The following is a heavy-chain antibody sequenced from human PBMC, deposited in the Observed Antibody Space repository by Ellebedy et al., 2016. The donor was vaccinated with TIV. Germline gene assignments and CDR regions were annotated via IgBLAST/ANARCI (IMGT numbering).Heavy chain of an antibody. V-gene: IGHV4-39*07. D-gene: IGHD3-16*01. CDR3: AAQSRDYVWDGDY. Sequence: SETLSLTCAVSGASFSSSTYYWGWIRQPPGTGLEWIGSVYYGGSTYYNPSLRSRLTISIDTSKNQFSLKVKSVNAADTAVYYCAAQSRDYVWDGDYWGQGALVTVSS. J-gene: IGHJ4*02. CDR2: VYYGGST. CDR1: GASFSSSTYY.